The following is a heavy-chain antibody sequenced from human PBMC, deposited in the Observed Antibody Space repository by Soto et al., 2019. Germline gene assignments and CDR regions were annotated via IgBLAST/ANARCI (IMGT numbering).Heavy chain of an antibody. V-gene: IGHV1-18*01. Sequence: QVQLVQSAAEVKKPGASVRVSCEASGYTFNHYGITWVRQAPGQGLEWLGWISAHNGNTNYAQKLQDRVTMTTDTSTNTAYMELRSLKYDDTAIYYCARGTLSSFPETEGTYYGLNYWGQGTLVTVSS. J-gene: IGHJ4*02. CDR1: GYTFNHYG. D-gene: IGHD3-10*01. CDR2: ISAHNGNT. CDR3: ARGTLSSFPETEGTYYGLNY.